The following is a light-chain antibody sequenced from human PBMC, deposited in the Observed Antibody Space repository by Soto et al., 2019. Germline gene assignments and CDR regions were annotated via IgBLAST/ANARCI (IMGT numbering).Light chain of an antibody. CDR3: GSYAGSSVVV. CDR1: SSDVGGYNY. J-gene: IGLJ2*01. V-gene: IGLV2-8*01. Sequence: QSALTQPPSACGSPGQSVTISCTGTSSDVGGYNYVSWYQQHPGKAPKLMMYGVNRRASGVPDRFSGSKSGITASLPVSGLQAEDEGDDYCGSYAGSSVVVFRGGTQVTVL. CDR2: GVN.